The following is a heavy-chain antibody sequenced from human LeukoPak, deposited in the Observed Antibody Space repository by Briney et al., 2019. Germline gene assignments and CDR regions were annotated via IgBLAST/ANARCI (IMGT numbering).Heavy chain of an antibody. CDR1: GGTFSSYA. Sequence: GASVKVSCKASGGTFSSYAISWVRQAPGQGLEWMGRIIPILGIPNYAQKFQGRVTITADKSTTTAYMELSSLRSEDTAVYYCARDMWMEYYGSGYYGMDVWGQGTTVTVSS. J-gene: IGHJ6*02. D-gene: IGHD3-10*01. V-gene: IGHV1-69*04. CDR3: ARDMWMEYYGSGYYGMDV. CDR2: IIPILGIP.